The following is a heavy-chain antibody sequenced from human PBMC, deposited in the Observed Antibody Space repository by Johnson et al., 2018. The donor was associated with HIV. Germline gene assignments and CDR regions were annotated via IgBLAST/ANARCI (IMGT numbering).Heavy chain of an antibody. CDR2: IKSKTDGGTT. V-gene: IGHV3-15*02. J-gene: IGHJ3*02. CDR3: AREREGAFDI. CDR1: GFTFINAW. Sequence: VQLVVSGGTLVKPGGSLSLSCAASGFTFINAWMTWVRQSPGKGLEWVGRIKSKTDGGTTDYAAPVKGRFTISRDDSKNTLYLQMNSLRAEDTAVYYCAREREGAFDIWGQGTMVTVSS.